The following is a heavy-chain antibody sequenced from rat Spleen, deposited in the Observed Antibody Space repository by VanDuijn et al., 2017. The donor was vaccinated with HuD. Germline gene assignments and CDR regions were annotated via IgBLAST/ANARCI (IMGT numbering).Heavy chain of an antibody. Sequence: EVQLVESGGGLVPPGRSLKLSCVASGFTFNNFWMTWIRQAPGKGLEWVASITNTGDSTYYPDSVKGRFTISRDNAQSTLYLQMHSLRSEETATYYCTRDLYLGFAYWGQGTLVTVSS. V-gene: IGHV5-31*01. CDR1: GFTFNNFW. J-gene: IGHJ3*01. D-gene: IGHD2-1*01. CDR3: TRDLYLGFAY. CDR2: ITNTGDST.